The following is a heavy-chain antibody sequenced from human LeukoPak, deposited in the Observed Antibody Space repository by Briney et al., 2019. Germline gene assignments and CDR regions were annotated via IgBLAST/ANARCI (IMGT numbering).Heavy chain of an antibody. Sequence: GGALRLSCAASGFTFSNYAMSWVRQAPGKGLEWVSAISSSGGSTFYADSVKGRFTISRDNSKKTLYLQMNSLRAEDTAVYYCANGAGSRYFDSWGQGTLVTVSS. V-gene: IGHV3-23*01. CDR3: ANGAGSRYFDS. J-gene: IGHJ4*02. CDR1: GFTFSNYA. D-gene: IGHD3-16*01. CDR2: ISSSGGST.